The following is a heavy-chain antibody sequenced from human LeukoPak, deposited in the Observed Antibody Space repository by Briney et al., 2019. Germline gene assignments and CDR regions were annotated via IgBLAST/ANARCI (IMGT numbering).Heavy chain of an antibody. CDR1: GFTFSGYA. CDR3: AKGSGSSWPTFDY. Sequence: TGGSLRLSCAASGFTFSGYAMTWVRQAPGEGLEWVSTISGTDNNTYYADSVKGRFTVPRDNSKNTLYLQMNSLRAEDTAVYYCAKGSGSSWPTFDYWGQGTLVTVSS. D-gene: IGHD6-13*01. J-gene: IGHJ4*02. CDR2: ISGTDNNT. V-gene: IGHV3-23*01.